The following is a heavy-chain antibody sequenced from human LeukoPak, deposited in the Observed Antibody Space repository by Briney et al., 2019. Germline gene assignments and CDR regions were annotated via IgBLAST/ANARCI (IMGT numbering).Heavy chain of an antibody. J-gene: IGHJ5*02. Sequence: ASVKVSCKASGYTFTSYDINWVRQAPGQGLEWMGWMNPNSGNTGYAQKFQGRVTMTRNTSISTAYMELSSLRSEDTAVYYCARGLLAAAGRNWFDPWGQGTLVTVSS. V-gene: IGHV1-8*01. CDR1: GYTFTSYD. D-gene: IGHD6-13*01. CDR2: MNPNSGNT. CDR3: ARGLLAAAGRNWFDP.